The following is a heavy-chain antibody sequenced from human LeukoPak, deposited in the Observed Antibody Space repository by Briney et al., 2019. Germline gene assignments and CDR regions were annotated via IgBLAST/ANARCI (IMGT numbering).Heavy chain of an antibody. CDR3: ATRDDTTNYYYHGMDV. D-gene: IGHD3-22*01. CDR1: GYTLTELS. V-gene: IGHV1-24*01. J-gene: IGHJ6*02. Sequence: ASVKVSCKVSGYTLTELSMHWVRQAPGKGLEWMGGFDPEDGETIYAQKFQGRVTMTEDTSTDTAYMELSSLRSEDTAVYYCATRDDTTNYYYHGMDVWGQGTTVTVSS. CDR2: FDPEDGET.